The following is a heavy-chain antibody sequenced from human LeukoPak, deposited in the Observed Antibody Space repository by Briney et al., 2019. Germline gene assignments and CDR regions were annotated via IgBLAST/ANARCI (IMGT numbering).Heavy chain of an antibody. J-gene: IGHJ5*02. CDR3: ASLSGVWDTGDKKWFDP. CDR2: ISNDSRYI. Sequence: GGSLRLFCIASGFTLSRYIMNWVRQAPGKGLEWVASISNDSRYIYYSDSVKGRFTISRDNAENTVYLQTNSLRVEDTAMYYCASLSGVWDTGDKKWFDPWGQGTLVTVSS. CDR1: GFTLSRYI. D-gene: IGHD2-8*02. V-gene: IGHV3-21*01.